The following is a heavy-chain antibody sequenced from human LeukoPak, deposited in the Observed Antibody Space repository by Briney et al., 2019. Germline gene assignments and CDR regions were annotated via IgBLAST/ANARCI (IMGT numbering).Heavy chain of an antibody. CDR3: TRLNWVMSVTSPLTGFDS. D-gene: IGHD2-21*01. J-gene: IGHJ5*01. V-gene: IGHV3-7*01. Sequence: PGGSLRLSCAASGFTFGRSWMSWVRQAPGKGLEWVANINQDGHVIFDVGYLRGRFTISRDNAKNSLYLQMNSLRVDDTAVYYCTRLNWVMSVTSPLTGFDSWGQGTLVTVSS. CDR2: INQDGHVI. CDR1: GFTFGRSW.